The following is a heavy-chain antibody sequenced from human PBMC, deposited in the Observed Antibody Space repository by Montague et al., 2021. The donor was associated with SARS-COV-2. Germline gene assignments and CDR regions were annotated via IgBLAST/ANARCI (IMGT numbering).Heavy chain of an antibody. Sequence: CAISGDSVSSNSAAWNWIRQSPSRGLEWLGRTYYRSKWYNDYAVSVKSRITINPDTSKNQFSLKLSSVTAADTAVYYCARGGWGGTDCSSTSCKPYYYYYGMDVWGQGTTVTVSS. CDR1: GDSVSSNSAA. J-gene: IGHJ6*02. CDR2: TYYRSKWYN. D-gene: IGHD2-2*01. CDR3: ARGGWGGTDCSSTSCKPYYYYYGMDV. V-gene: IGHV6-1*01.